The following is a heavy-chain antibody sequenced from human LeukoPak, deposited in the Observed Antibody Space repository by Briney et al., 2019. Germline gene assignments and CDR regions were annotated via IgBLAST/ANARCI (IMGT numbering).Heavy chain of an antibody. V-gene: IGHV1-2*02. CDR1: GYSFTGYY. CDR2: INPNSGGT. J-gene: IGHJ5*02. D-gene: IGHD6-13*01. Sequence: ASVKVSCKASGYSFTGYYMHWVRQAPGQGLEWVGWINPNSGGTNYAQKFQGRVTMTRDTSISTAYMELSRLRSDDTAVYYCARVAYSSSWYGDNWFDPWGQGTLVTVSS. CDR3: ARVAYSSSWYGDNWFDP.